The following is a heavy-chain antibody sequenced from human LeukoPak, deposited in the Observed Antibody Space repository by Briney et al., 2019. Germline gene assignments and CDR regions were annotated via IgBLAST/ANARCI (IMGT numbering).Heavy chain of an antibody. CDR1: GYTFTTYD. CDR3: ARGMYYYGSGTQADY. V-gene: IGHV1-8*01. CDR2: MNPNSGNT. D-gene: IGHD3-10*01. J-gene: IGHJ4*02. Sequence: ASVKVSCKASGYTFTTYDINWVRQATGQGLEWMGWMNPNSGNTGYAQKFQGRVNMTRNTSISTAYMELSSLRSEDTAVYYCARGMYYYGSGTQADYWGQGTLVTVSS.